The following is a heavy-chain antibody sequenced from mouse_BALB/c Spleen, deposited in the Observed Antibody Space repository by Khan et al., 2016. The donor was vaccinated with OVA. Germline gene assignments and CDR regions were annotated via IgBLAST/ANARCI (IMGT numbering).Heavy chain of an antibody. Sequence: VELVESGPGLVAPSQTLSITCTVSGFSLTSYGVHWVRQPPGKGLEWLGVIWAGGSTNHNSALMSRLSISKDNSKNQVFLKMNSLQTDDTAMYYCARAFYYGAWFAYWGQGTLVTVSA. CDR1: GFSLTSYG. CDR2: IWAGGST. D-gene: IGHD1-1*01. V-gene: IGHV2-9*02. J-gene: IGHJ3*01. CDR3: ARAFYYGAWFAY.